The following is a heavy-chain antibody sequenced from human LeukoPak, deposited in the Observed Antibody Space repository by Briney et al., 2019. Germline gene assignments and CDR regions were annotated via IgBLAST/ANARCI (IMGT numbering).Heavy chain of an antibody. D-gene: IGHD2-15*01. CDR1: GGSISSSSYY. J-gene: IGHJ5*02. CDR3: ARLVARRWFDP. CDR2: IYYSGST. V-gene: IGHV4-39*01. Sequence: SETLSLTCTVSGGSISSSSYYWGWIRQPPGKGLEWIGSIYYSGSTYYNPSLKSRVTISVDTSKNQFSLKLSSVTAADTAVYYCARLVARRWFDPWGQGTLVTVSS.